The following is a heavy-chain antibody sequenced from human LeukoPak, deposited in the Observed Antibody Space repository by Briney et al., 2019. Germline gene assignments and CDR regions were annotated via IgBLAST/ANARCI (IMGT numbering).Heavy chain of an antibody. D-gene: IGHD3-10*01. V-gene: IGHV1-8*01. J-gene: IGHJ4*02. CDR3: ARSPPRKGTYYFDY. CDR1: GYTFTSHD. CDR2: MNPNSGNT. Sequence: GASVKVSCKASGYTFTSHDINWVRQATGQGLEWMGWMNPNSGNTGYAQKFQGRVTMTRNTSISTAYMELSSLRSEDTAVYYCARSPPRKGTYYFDYWGQGTLVTVSS.